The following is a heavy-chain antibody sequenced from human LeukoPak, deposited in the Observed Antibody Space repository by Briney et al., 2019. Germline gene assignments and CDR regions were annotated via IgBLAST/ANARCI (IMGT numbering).Heavy chain of an antibody. CDR2: ISSSSRTI. CDR1: GFTFSSYS. J-gene: IGHJ6*02. Sequence: GGSLRLSCAVSGFTFSSYSINWVRQAAGKGLEWVSYISSSSRTIYYADSVKGRFTISRDNAKNSLFLQMNSLRAEDTAVYYCGRDWAGTDYYYGMDVWGQGTTVTVSS. V-gene: IGHV3-48*01. CDR3: GRDWAGTDYYYGMDV. D-gene: IGHD3-10*01.